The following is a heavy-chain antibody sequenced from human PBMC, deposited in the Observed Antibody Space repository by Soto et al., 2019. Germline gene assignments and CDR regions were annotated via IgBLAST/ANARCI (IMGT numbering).Heavy chain of an antibody. V-gene: IGHV3-30*18. D-gene: IGHD1-26*01. CDR2: ISYDGSNK. CDR3: AKGGVGSTSNAFDI. Sequence: PXGSLILSCSASGFTFRSYGMHWVRQAPSKGLEWVAVISYDGSNKYYAGSVKGRFTISRDNSKNTLYLQMNSLRAEDTAVYYCAKGGVGSTSNAFDIWGQGTMVTVSS. J-gene: IGHJ3*02. CDR1: GFTFRSYG.